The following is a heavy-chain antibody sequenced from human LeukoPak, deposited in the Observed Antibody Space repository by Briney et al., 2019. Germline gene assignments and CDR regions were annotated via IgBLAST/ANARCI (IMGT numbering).Heavy chain of an antibody. J-gene: IGHJ4*02. CDR3: ARAPDSSGYYYYFDY. D-gene: IGHD3-22*01. Sequence: GRSLRLSCAASGFTFSSYGMHWVRQAPGKGLEWVAVTWYDGSNKYYADSVKGRFTISRDNTKNTVYLQMNSLRPEDTAVYYCARAPDSSGYYYYFDYWGQGALVTVSA. CDR2: TWYDGSNK. CDR1: GFTFSSYG. V-gene: IGHV3-33*01.